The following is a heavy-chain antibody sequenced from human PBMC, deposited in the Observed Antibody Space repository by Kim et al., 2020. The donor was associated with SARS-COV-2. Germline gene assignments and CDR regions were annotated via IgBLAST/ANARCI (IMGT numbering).Heavy chain of an antibody. Sequence: GGSLRLSCAASGFTFSSYDMNWVRQAPGKGLEWVSYISSSGSTIYYADSVKGRFTISRDNAKNSLYLQMNSLRAEDKAVYYCAREGVGAKHFDYWGQGTLGTVSS. D-gene: IGHD1-26*01. J-gene: IGHJ4*02. CDR2: ISSSGSTI. V-gene: IGHV3-48*03. CDR3: AREGVGAKHFDY. CDR1: GFTFSSYD.